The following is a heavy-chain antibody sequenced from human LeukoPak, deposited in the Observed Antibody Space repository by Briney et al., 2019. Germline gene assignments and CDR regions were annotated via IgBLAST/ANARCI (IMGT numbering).Heavy chain of an antibody. Sequence: GASVKVSCKASGYTFTNHYMHWVRQAPGQGLEWMGLINPSGGSTLYAEKFQGRIIMTRDMSTATDYMELSSLRSEDTAVYYCARALPHVRSGYYYYYMDVWGKGTTVTVSS. CDR3: ARALPHVRSGYYYYYMDV. CDR1: GYTFTNHY. D-gene: IGHD6-25*01. J-gene: IGHJ6*03. CDR2: INPSGGST. V-gene: IGHV1-46*01.